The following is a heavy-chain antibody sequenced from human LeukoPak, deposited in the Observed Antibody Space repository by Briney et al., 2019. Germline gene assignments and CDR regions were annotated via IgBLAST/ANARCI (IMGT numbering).Heavy chain of an antibody. CDR1: GFTFSSYA. D-gene: IGHD3-10*01. V-gene: IGHV3-23*01. CDR3: AELMVRGVSNYYYGMDV. Sequence: GGSLRLSCAASGFTFSSYAMSWVRQAPGKGLEWVSAISGSGGSTYYADSVKGRFTISRDNSKNTLYLQMNSLRAEDTAVYYCAELMVRGVSNYYYGMDVWGKGTTVTVSS. CDR2: ISGSGGST. J-gene: IGHJ6*04.